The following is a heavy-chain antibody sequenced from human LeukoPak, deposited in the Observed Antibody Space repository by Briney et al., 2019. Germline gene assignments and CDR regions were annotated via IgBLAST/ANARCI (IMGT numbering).Heavy chain of an antibody. CDR3: ARTASRYYDSSGSPSY. Sequence: GGSLRLSCAASGFTFSSYEMNWVRQAPGKGLEWVSYISSSGSTIYYADSVKGRFTISRDNAKNSLYLQMNSLRAEDTAVYYCARTASRYYDSSGSPSYWGQGTLDTVSS. CDR1: GFTFSSYE. J-gene: IGHJ4*02. CDR2: ISSSGSTI. D-gene: IGHD3-22*01. V-gene: IGHV3-48*03.